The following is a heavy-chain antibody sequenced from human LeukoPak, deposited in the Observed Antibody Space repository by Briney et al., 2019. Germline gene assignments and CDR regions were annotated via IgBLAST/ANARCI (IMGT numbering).Heavy chain of an antibody. Sequence: ASVKVSCKVSGYTLTELSMHWVRQAPGQGLEWMGWINPNSGGTNYAQKFQGRVTMTRDTSISTAYMELSRLRSDDTAVYYCARDRSPIVVVPAARYFQHWGQGTLVTVSS. CDR2: INPNSGGT. CDR3: ARDRSPIVVVPAARYFQH. V-gene: IGHV1-2*02. J-gene: IGHJ1*01. CDR1: GYTLTELS. D-gene: IGHD2-2*01.